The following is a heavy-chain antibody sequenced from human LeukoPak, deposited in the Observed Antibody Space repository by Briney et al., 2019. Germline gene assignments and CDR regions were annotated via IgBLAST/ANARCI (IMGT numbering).Heavy chain of an antibody. V-gene: IGHV3-73*01. CDR3: TRQPNDSSGYYHYYYYMDV. J-gene: IGHJ6*03. Sequence: GGSLRLSCAASGFTFSGSAMHWVRQASGKGLEWVGRIRSKANSYATAYAASVKGRFTISRDDSKNTAYLQMNSLKTEDTAVYYCTRQPNDSSGYYHYYYYMDVWGKGTTVTVSS. CDR2: IRSKANSYAT. CDR1: GFTFSGSA. D-gene: IGHD3-22*01.